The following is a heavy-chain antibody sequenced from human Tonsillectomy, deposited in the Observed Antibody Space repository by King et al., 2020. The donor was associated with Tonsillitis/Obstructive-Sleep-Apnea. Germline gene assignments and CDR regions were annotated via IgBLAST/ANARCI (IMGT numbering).Heavy chain of an antibody. Sequence: QLVQSGAEVKKPGASVKVSCKASGYTFTSYGISWVRQAPGQGLEWMGWISVNNGNTNYAQPRTLQGRVTMTTDTSSNTAYMELRSLRADDTAVYYCTRELPWTTVTPPADPHWYFDVWGRGTLVTVSS. V-gene: IGHV1-18*01. CDR2: ISVNNGNT. J-gene: IGHJ2*01. D-gene: IGHD4-17*01. CDR1: GYTFTSYG. CDR3: TRELPWTTVTPPADPHWYFDV.